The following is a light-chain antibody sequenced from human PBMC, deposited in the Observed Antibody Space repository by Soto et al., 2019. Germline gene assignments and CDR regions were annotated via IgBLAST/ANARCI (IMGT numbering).Light chain of an antibody. J-gene: IGLJ2*01. CDR1: ALTKQY. Sequence: SYELTQPPSVAVSPGQTARITCSGDALTKQYDYWYQQKPGQAPVLVIYKDSERPSGIHERFSGSSSGTTVTLTISGVQAEDEADYYCQSADSSGTVVFGGGTKLTV. CDR3: QSADSSGTVV. CDR2: KDS. V-gene: IGLV3-25*03.